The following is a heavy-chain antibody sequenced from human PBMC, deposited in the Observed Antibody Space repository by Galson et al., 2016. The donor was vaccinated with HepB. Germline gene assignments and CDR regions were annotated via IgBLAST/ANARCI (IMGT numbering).Heavy chain of an antibody. D-gene: IGHD2-2*01. CDR1: GFTFSAYG. Sequence: SLRLSCAASGFTFSAYGMHWVRQAPGKGLESVAVISNDGKNKNYADSLRGRFTISRDNAKNSVFLQMNRLSAEDTAIYYCAIDLRVVPAANEHSHLWGPGTLVTVSS. V-gene: IGHV3-30*04. CDR2: ISNDGKNK. J-gene: IGHJ1*01. CDR3: AIDLRVVPAANEHSHL.